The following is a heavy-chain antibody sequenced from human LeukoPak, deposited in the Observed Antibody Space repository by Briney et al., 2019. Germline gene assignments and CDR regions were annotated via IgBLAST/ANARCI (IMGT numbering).Heavy chain of an antibody. V-gene: IGHV3-23*01. D-gene: IGHD1-1*01. CDR2: ISGSGGST. CDR3: AKGNWRYFDY. Sequence: GGSLRLSCAASGFTFSSYAMSWVRQAPGKGLEWVSSISGSGGSTYYADSVRGRFTVSRDNSRNTLALQMNSLRAEDTAVYYCAKGNWRYFDYWGQGTLVTVSS. CDR1: GFTFSSYA. J-gene: IGHJ4*02.